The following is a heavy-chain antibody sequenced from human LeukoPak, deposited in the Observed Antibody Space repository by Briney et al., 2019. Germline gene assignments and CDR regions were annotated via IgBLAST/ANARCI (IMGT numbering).Heavy chain of an antibody. CDR3: ARGAMVRGFDY. Sequence: SETLSLTCTVSGGSISGYYCSWVRQPPGKEMEWIGYVYSSGNTNYNPSLKSRVTLSVDTSKNQFSLKLSSVTAADTAVYYCARGAMVRGFDYWGQGTLVTVSS. CDR1: GGSISGYY. J-gene: IGHJ4*02. V-gene: IGHV4-59*12. CDR2: VYSSGNT. D-gene: IGHD3-10*01.